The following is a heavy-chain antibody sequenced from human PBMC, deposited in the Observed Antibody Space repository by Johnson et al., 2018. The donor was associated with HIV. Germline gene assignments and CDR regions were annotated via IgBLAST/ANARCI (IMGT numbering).Heavy chain of an antibody. CDR3: AKDVGWFSGFDI. CDR2: ISYDGSNK. J-gene: IGHJ3*02. Sequence: QVQLVESGGGVVQPGRSLRLSCAASGFTFSSYAMHWVRQAPGKGLEWVAVISYDGSNKYYADSVKGRFTISRDNSKNTLYLQMNSRRAEDTAVYYCAKDVGWFSGFDIWGPGTMVTVSS. CDR1: GFTFSSYA. V-gene: IGHV3-30-3*01. D-gene: IGHD3-3*01.